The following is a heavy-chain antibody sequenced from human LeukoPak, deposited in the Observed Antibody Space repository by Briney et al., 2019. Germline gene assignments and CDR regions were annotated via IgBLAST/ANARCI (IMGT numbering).Heavy chain of an antibody. CDR3: ARSVYQLPQNYYYYGMDV. CDR2: IWYDGSNK. Sequence: GGSLRLSCAASGFTFSSYWMSWVRQAPGKGLEWVAVIWYDGSNKYYADSVKGRFTISRDNSKNTLYLQMNSLRAEDTAVYYCARSVYQLPQNYYYYGMDVWGQGTTVTVSS. V-gene: IGHV3-33*08. D-gene: IGHD2-2*01. J-gene: IGHJ6*02. CDR1: GFTFSSYW.